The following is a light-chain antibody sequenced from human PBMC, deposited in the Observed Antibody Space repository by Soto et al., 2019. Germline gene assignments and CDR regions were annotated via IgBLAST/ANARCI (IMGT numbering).Light chain of an antibody. CDR2: KAS. CDR1: QSISSW. CDR3: QQYNSYMYT. V-gene: IGKV1-5*03. J-gene: IGKJ2*01. Sequence: DIQMTQSASSLSASVGDRVTITYRASQSISSWLAWYQQKPGKAPKLLIYKASSLESRVPSRFNGSGSGTEFTLTISSLQPDDFATYYCQQYNSYMYTFGQGTKLEIK.